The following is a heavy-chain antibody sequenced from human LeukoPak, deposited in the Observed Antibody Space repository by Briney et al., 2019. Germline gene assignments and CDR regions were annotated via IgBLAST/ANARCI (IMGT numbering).Heavy chain of an antibody. Sequence: SETLSLTCTVSGYSISSGYYWGWIRQPPGKGLEWIGSIYHSGSTYYNPSLKSRVTISVDTSKNQFSLKLSSVTAADTAVYYCARGTVVDLVDAFDIWGQGTMVTVSS. CDR2: IYHSGST. CDR3: ARGTVVDLVDAFDI. CDR1: GYSISSGYY. J-gene: IGHJ3*02. V-gene: IGHV4-38-2*02. D-gene: IGHD5-12*01.